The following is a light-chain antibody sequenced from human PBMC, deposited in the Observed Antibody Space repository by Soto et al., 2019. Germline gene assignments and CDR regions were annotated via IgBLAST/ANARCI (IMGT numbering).Light chain of an antibody. CDR3: QEYNSYPVS. CDR2: DAS. Sequence: DIQVTQSPATLSAFVGDRVTISCRARQSIGTWLAWYQQKPGKAPKLLIYDASTLESGVPSRFSGSGSGTEFTLTISSLQPEDVATDYCQEYNSYPVSFGQGTRLDI. CDR1: QSIGTW. V-gene: IGKV1-5*01. J-gene: IGKJ5*01.